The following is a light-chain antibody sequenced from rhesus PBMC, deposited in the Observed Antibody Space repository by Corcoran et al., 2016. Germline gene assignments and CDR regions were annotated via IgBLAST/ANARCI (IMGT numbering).Light chain of an antibody. Sequence: DIQMTQSPSSLSASVGDTVTITCRASQDISSYLNWFQQKPGKPPKFLIYAASNCESGVPSRFSGSGFGTDFTLTISILQPEDFATYYCQQHNSHPYSFGQGTKVEIK. CDR1: QDISSY. J-gene: IGKJ2*01. CDR3: QQHNSHPYS. CDR2: AAS. V-gene: IGKV1-28*02.